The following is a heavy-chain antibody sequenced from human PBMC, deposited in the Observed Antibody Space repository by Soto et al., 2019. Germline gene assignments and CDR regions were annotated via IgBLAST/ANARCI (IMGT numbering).Heavy chain of an antibody. CDR2: IYYRGST. Sequence: QVQLQESGPGLVKPSETLSLTCTVSNGSISSYYWSWIRQPPGKGLEWIGYIYYRGSTNYNPSLKSLATLSVDTSNNQFSLKLRSLTAADTAVYYCARQDYFYYGMDVWGQGTTVTVSS. J-gene: IGHJ6*02. V-gene: IGHV4-59*08. CDR1: NGSISSYY. CDR3: ARQDYFYYGMDV.